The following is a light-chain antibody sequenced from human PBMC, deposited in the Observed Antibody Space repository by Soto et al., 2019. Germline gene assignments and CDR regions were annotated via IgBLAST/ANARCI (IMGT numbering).Light chain of an antibody. CDR3: SAYAGGNIRV. V-gene: IGLV2-8*01. J-gene: IGLJ3*02. Sequence: QSVLTQPPSASGSPGQSVTISCTGSSSDVGGYNYVFWYQQHPGKAPRLMIYEVNKRPSGVPDRFSGSKSGNTASLTVSGLQAEDEADYYRSAYAGGNIRVFGGGTKLTVL. CDR1: SSDVGGYNY. CDR2: EVN.